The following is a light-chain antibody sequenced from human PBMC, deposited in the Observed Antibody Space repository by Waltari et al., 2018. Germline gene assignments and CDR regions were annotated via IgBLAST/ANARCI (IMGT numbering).Light chain of an antibody. CDR3: HQYNNWPLYT. V-gene: IGKV3-15*01. Sequence: DIVMTQFPRPLSVSPGERVTLSCMASQRIGGNLSWYQHKPGQAPRLLLSHASTSATAVLARFGSSGSGSDFYLTIISMQSEDYAVFYCHQYNNWPLYTFGQGTKLEIK. J-gene: IGKJ2*01. CDR1: QRIGGN. CDR2: HAS.